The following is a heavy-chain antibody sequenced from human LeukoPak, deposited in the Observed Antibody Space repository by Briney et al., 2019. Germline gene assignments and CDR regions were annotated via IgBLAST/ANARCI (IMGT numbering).Heavy chain of an antibody. V-gene: IGHV3-30*04. CDR1: GFTFSSYS. D-gene: IGHD4-23*01. Sequence: PGGSLRLSCAASGFTFSSYSIHWVRQAPGKGLEWVAVISYDGSKKDYADSEKGRFTISRDNSKNTLYLQMNSLRVEDTAVYYCARRWFFDYWGQGTLVTVSS. CDR2: ISYDGSKK. CDR3: ARRWFFDY. J-gene: IGHJ4*02.